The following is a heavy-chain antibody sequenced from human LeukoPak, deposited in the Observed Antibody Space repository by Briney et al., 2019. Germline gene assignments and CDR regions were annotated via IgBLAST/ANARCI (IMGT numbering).Heavy chain of an antibody. V-gene: IGHV3-23*01. D-gene: IGHD2-15*01. CDR3: ANEQGYCSGGSCYGNAFDI. Sequence: RGSLRLSCAASRFTFSSYARIWVRQAPGKGLEWVSAISGSGGSTYYADSVKGRFTISRDNSKNTLYLQMNSLRAEDTAVYYCANEQGYCSGGSCYGNAFDIWGQGTMVTVSS. J-gene: IGHJ3*02. CDR1: RFTFSSYA. CDR2: ISGSGGST.